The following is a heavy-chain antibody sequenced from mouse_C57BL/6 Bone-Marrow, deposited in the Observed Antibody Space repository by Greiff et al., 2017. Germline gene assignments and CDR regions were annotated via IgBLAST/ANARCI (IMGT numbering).Heavy chain of an antibody. Sequence: EVHLVESGAELVRPGASVKLSCTASGFNIKDDYMHWVKQRPEQGLEWIGWIDPENGDTEYASKFQGKATITADTSSNTAYLQLSSLTSEDTAVYDCTTGYYGSPWYFDVWGTGTTVTVSS. V-gene: IGHV14-4*01. D-gene: IGHD1-1*01. CDR2: IDPENGDT. CDR1: GFNIKDDY. J-gene: IGHJ1*03. CDR3: TTGYYGSPWYFDV.